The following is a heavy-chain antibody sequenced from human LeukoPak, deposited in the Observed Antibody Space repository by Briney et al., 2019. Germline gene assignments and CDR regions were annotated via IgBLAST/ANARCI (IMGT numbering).Heavy chain of an antibody. D-gene: IGHD3-9*01. CDR2: INTNTGNP. CDR1: GYTFTSYA. J-gene: IGHJ4*02. Sequence: ASVKVSCKASGYTFTSYAMNWVRQAPGQGLEWMGWINTNTGNPTYAQGFTGRFVFSLDTSVSTAYLQISSLKAGDTAVYYCARGSLNFDWLPMEVYWGQGTLVTVSS. V-gene: IGHV7-4-1*02. CDR3: ARGSLNFDWLPMEVY.